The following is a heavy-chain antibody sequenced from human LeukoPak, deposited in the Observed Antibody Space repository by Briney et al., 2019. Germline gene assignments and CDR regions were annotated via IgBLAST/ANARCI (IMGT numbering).Heavy chain of an antibody. CDR2: IYYNGDT. CDR1: GGSISRYY. V-gene: IGHV4-59*01. D-gene: IGHD3-10*01. Sequence: SETLSLTCTVSGGSISRYYWSWIRQPPGKELEWIGYIYYNGDTDYNRSLKSRVTISIDTSKNQFSLKLNSVSAADTAVYYCARFFYGSGEEDYFDSWGQGTLVTVSS. J-gene: IGHJ4*02. CDR3: ARFFYGSGEEDYFDS.